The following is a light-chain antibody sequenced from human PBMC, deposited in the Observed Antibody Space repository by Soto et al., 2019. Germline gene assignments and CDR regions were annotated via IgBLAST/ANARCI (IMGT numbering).Light chain of an antibody. CDR3: QQYGSSGT. J-gene: IGKJ1*01. V-gene: IGKV3-20*01. CDR1: ESVSSN. CDR2: GAS. Sequence: VMTQSPDTLSVSPGERGTLSCRASESVSSNVAWYQQRPGQAPRLLIYGASTRATGIPDRFSGSGSGTDFTLTISRLEPEDFAVYYCQQYGSSGTFGQGTKVDI.